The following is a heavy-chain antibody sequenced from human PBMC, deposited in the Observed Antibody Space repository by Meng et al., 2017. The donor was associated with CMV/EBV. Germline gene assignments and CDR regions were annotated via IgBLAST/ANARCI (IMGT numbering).Heavy chain of an antibody. J-gene: IGHJ5*02. D-gene: IGHD3-22*01. CDR2: IIPIFGTA. CDR3: ARVPYYYDSSGSRFDP. Sequence: VQVVQSGAEVKKPGSSVKVSCKASGGTFSSYAISWVRQAPGQGLEWMGGIIPIFGTANYAQKFQGRVTITADESTSTAYMELSSLRSEDTAVYYCARVPYYYDSSGSRFDPWGQGTLVTVSS. CDR1: GGTFSSYA. V-gene: IGHV1-69*12.